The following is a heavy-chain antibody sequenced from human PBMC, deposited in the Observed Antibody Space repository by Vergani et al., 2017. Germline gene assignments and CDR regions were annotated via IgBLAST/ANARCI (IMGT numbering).Heavy chain of an antibody. V-gene: IGHV2-70*04. CDR1: GFSVNSHPMR. J-gene: IGHJ3*02. CDR3: AQRLSKNGYNYDAFDI. Sequence: QVTLKESGPALVKPTQTLTLTCTLSGFSVNSHPMRVIWIRQPPGKALEWLARIDWDDDKFYDRSLKTRLTISKDTSKNQVVLRMTNMDPGDTAMYYCAQRLSKNGYNYDAFDIWGQGTMVIVSS. D-gene: IGHD5-24*01. CDR2: IDWDDDK.